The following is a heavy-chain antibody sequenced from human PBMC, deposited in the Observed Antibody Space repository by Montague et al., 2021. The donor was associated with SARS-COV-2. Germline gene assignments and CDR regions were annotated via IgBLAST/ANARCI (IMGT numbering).Heavy chain of an antibody. Sequence: SETLSLTCTASGDSISSSSYDWGWIRRPPGKGLEWIGNISYHGNTNYNPSLKSRVTISIDTSRNQFSLKVSSVTATDTAIYYCARRLDYWDSSGQRRQFDCGRQGTLVTGS. CDR1: GDSISSSSYD. D-gene: IGHD3-22*01. CDR3: ARRLDYWDSSGQRRQFDC. CDR2: ISYHGNT. V-gene: IGHV4-39*01. J-gene: IGHJ4*02.